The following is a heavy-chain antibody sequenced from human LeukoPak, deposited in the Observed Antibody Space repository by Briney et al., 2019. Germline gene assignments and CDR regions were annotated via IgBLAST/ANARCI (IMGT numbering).Heavy chain of an antibody. CDR3: ARDGGELWPLDE. J-gene: IGHJ4*02. CDR1: GFTFSSYS. D-gene: IGHD3-10*01. Sequence: GGSLRLSCAASGFTFSSYSMNWVRQAPGKGLEWVSYISSSSSTIYYADSVKGRFTISRDNARDSLFLEMNNLRVDDTAVYYCARDGGELWPLDEWGQGILVTVSS. CDR2: ISSSSSTI. V-gene: IGHV3-48*04.